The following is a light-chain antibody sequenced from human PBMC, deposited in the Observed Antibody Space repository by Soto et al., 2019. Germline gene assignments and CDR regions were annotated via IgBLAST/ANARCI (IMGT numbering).Light chain of an antibody. CDR2: GAS. CDR1: QTVSSNS. V-gene: IGKV3-20*01. Sequence: VLTQSPGALSLSPGERATLSCRASQTVSSNSLAWYQHKPGQSPRLFIYGASSRAAGIPDRISGSGSGTDFTLTIGRLEPEDFAIYYCQQYGSSPLTFGGGTKVEFK. CDR3: QQYGSSPLT. J-gene: IGKJ4*01.